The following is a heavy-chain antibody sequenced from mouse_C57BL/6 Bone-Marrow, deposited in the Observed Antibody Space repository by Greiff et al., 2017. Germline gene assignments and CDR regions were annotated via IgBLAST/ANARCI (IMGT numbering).Heavy chain of an antibody. V-gene: IGHV1-5*01. CDR3: TRREDSHYYAMDY. CDR2: IYPGNSDT. J-gene: IGHJ4*01. Sequence: VQLQQSGTVLARPGASVKMSCTTSGYTFTSYWMHWVQQRPGQGLEWIGAIYPGNSDTSYNQKVKGQAKLTAVTSASTAYMELSSLTNEDSAVYYCTRREDSHYYAMDYWGQGTSVTVSS. CDR1: GYTFTSYW.